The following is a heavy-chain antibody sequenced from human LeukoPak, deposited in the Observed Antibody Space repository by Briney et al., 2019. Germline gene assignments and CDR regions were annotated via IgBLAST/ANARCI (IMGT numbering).Heavy chain of an antibody. D-gene: IGHD6-19*01. CDR1: GYTFTSYY. V-gene: IGHV1-46*01. CDR2: INPSGGST. CDR3: ARGDQKVAMVGTHFLY. J-gene: IGHJ4*02. Sequence: ASEKVPRKASGYTFTSYYMHWVRQAPGQGLEWMGIINPSGGSTSYAQKFQGRVTMTRDTSTSTVYMELSSLRSEDTAVYYCARGDQKVAMVGTHFLYWGQGTLLTVSS.